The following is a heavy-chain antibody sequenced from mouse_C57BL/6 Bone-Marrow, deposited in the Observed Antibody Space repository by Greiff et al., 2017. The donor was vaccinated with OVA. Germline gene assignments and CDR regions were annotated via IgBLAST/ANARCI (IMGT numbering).Heavy chain of an antibody. Sequence: VKLQESGPGLVAPSQSLSITCTVSGFSLTSYAISWVRQPPGKGLEWLGVIWTGGGTNYNSALKSRLSISKDNSKSQVFLKMNSLQTDDTARYYCARKAGTRLLYWYFDVWGTGTTVTVSS. V-gene: IGHV2-9-1*01. J-gene: IGHJ1*03. D-gene: IGHD3-3*01. CDR1: GFSLTSYA. CDR2: IWTGGGT. CDR3: ARKAGTRLLYWYFDV.